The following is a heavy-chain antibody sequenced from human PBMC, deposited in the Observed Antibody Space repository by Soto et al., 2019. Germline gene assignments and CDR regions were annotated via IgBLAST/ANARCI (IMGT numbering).Heavy chain of an antibody. V-gene: IGHV1-46*01. Sequence: QVQLVQSGAEVKKPGASVKVSCKASGFTFTNYYIHWVRPAPGQGLEWMGLINPSGGGTFYAQKFQGRVTVTRDTSTGTVYMELSNLRSEDTAVYFCARDSGDTTLRQWGRSFHYWGQGTLVTVSS. CDR2: INPSGGGT. CDR1: GFTFTNYY. D-gene: IGHD5-18*01. CDR3: ARDSGDTTLRQWGRSFHY. J-gene: IGHJ4*02.